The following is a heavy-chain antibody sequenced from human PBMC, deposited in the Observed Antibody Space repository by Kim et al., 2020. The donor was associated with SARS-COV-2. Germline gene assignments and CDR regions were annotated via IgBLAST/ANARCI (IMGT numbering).Heavy chain of an antibody. CDR3: AKKEPHSNPFDY. CDR1: GFTFSNYA. J-gene: IGHJ4*02. CDR2: ISDGGGTT. V-gene: IGHV3-23*01. D-gene: IGHD4-4*01. Sequence: GGSLRLSCAASGFTFSNYAMSWVRQAPGKGLEWVAVISDGGGTTYYAESVKGRFTISRDNSKNTLSLQMNSLRAEDTAVYYCAKKEPHSNPFDYWGQGTLVTVSS.